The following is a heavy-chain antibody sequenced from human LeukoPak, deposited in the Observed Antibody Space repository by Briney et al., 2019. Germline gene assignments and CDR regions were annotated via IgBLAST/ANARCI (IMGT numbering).Heavy chain of an antibody. CDR3: ARGLAAAGRSPFDY. CDR2: TSAYNGNT. CDR1: GYTFTSYG. J-gene: IGHJ4*02. Sequence: ASVKLSCKASGYTFTSYGISWVRQAPGQGLEWMGWTSAYNGNTKYAQKLQGGVTMTTDTSTSTAYMELRSLRSDDTAVYYCARGLAAAGRSPFDYWGQGTLVTVSS. V-gene: IGHV1-18*01. D-gene: IGHD6-13*01.